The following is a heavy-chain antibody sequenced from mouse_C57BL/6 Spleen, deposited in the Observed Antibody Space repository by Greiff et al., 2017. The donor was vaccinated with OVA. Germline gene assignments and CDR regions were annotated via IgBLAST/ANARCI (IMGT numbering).Heavy chain of an antibody. J-gene: IGHJ1*03. Sequence: VHLVESGPELVKPGASVKISCKASGYAFSSSWMNWVKQRPGKGLEWIGRIYPGDGDTNYNGKFKGKATLTADKSSSTAYMQLSSLTSEDSAVYFRARRIYDGHFDVWGTGTTVTVSS. CDR2: IYPGDGDT. V-gene: IGHV1-82*01. CDR3: ARRIYDGHFDV. D-gene: IGHD2-3*01. CDR1: GYAFSSSW.